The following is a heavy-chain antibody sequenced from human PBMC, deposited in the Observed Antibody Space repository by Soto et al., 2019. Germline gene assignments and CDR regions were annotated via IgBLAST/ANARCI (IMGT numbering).Heavy chain of an antibody. Sequence: GESLKISCKGSGYSFTSYWISWVRQMPGKGLEWMGRIDPSDSYTNYSPSFQGHVTISADKSISTAYLQWSSLKASDTAMYYCARSSYGSEYYYYGMDVWGQGTTVTVSS. CDR3: ARSSYGSEYYYYGMDV. CDR1: GYSFTSYW. CDR2: IDPSDSYT. V-gene: IGHV5-10-1*01. D-gene: IGHD5-18*01. J-gene: IGHJ6*02.